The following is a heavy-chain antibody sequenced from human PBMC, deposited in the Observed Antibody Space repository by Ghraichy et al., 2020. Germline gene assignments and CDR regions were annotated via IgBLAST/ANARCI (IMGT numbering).Heavy chain of an antibody. D-gene: IGHD1-26*01. CDR1: GGSFSGYY. J-gene: IGHJ6*02. Sequence: SETLSLTCAVYGGSFSGYYWSWIRQPPGKGLEWIGEINHSGSTNYNPSLKSRVTISVDTSKNQFSLKLSSVTAADTAVYYCARGWELLRYYGMGVWGQGTTVTVSS. V-gene: IGHV4-34*01. CDR2: INHSGST. CDR3: ARGWELLRYYGMGV.